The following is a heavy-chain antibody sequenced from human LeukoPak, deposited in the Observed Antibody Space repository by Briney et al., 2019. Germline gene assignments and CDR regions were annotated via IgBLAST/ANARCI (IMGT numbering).Heavy chain of an antibody. CDR3: ARHQSGEWYFDY. V-gene: IGHV4-4*07. CDR2: IYTSGSI. CDR1: GGSITSYY. J-gene: IGHJ4*02. D-gene: IGHD1-26*01. Sequence: SETLSLTCTVSGGSITSYYWSWIRQPAGKGLEWIGRIYTSGSINYNPSLKSRVTMSVDTSKNQFSLKLSSVTAADTAVYYCARHQSGEWYFDYWGQGTLVTVSS.